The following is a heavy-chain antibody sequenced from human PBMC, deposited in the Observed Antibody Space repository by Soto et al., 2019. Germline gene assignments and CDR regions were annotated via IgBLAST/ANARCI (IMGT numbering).Heavy chain of an antibody. D-gene: IGHD4-17*01. CDR1: GFTFSTYA. CDR2: IGGRGGST. J-gene: IGHJ4*02. CDR3: AKDCYGDRPYYFDY. V-gene: IGHV3-23*01. Sequence: EVQLLESGRGLVQPGGSLRLSCAASGFTFSTYALNWVRQAPGKGLEWVSAIGGRGGSTYFADSVKGRFSISRDSSKNTLYLQMNSLRAEDTAVYYCAKDCYGDRPYYFDYWGQGTLVTVSS.